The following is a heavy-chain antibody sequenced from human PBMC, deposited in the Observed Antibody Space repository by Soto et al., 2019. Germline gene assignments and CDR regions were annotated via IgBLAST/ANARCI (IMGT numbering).Heavy chain of an antibody. CDR2: VTYSGGKT. D-gene: IGHD1-26*01. Sequence: EVQLLESGGGLVQPGGSLRLSCAASGFTFTTYAMSWVRQAPGKGLAWVSGVTYSGGKTYYADSVKGRFTISRDNSKNTPYLQMNSLRAEDTAVYYCAKGFIVAATTPEFDYWGQGTPVTVSS. J-gene: IGHJ4*02. V-gene: IGHV3-23*01. CDR3: AKGFIVAATTPEFDY. CDR1: GFTFTTYA.